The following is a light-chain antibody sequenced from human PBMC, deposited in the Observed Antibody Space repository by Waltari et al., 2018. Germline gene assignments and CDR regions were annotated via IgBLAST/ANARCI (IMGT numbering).Light chain of an antibody. Sequence: DVVMTQSPLFLPITPGQPASISCRSSQSLVHSNGNTYLRWYQQKPGQPPRRLIYEVSNQDSGVPDRFSGSGAGTDFTLKISRVEAEDVGVYYCGQGTHLPFTFGPGTKLDIK. J-gene: IGKJ3*01. V-gene: IGKV2-30*02. CDR2: EVS. CDR1: QSLVHSNGNTY. CDR3: GQGTHLPFT.